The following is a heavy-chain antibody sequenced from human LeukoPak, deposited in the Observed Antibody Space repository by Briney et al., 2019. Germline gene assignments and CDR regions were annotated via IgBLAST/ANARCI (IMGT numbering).Heavy chain of an antibody. D-gene: IGHD3-10*01. CDR3: VRGGFSLDR. J-gene: IGHJ5*02. CDR2: IKQDGSEK. CDR1: GFTFSSYW. Sequence: PGGSLRLSCAASGFTFSSYWMSWVRQAQGKGLEWVANIKQDGSEKYYVDSVKGRIFISRDNARHSLYLQMNSPRAEDTAVYYCVRGGFSLDRWGQGTLVTVSS. V-gene: IGHV3-7*01.